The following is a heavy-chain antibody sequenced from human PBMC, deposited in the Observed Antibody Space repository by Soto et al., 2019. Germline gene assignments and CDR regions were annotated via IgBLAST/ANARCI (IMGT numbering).Heavy chain of an antibody. CDR2: ISSTSTYI. V-gene: IGHV3-21*01. CDR1: GFTFSTYS. D-gene: IGHD6-13*01. CDR3: ARETAGYTSTSAFDY. Sequence: XVSLRLSGAASGFTFSTYSMNWVRQAPGKGLEWISSISSTSTYIYYADSLKGRFTISRDNTKNSLYLQINSLRDDDTAVYYCARETAGYTSTSAFDYWGQGALVIVSS. J-gene: IGHJ4*02.